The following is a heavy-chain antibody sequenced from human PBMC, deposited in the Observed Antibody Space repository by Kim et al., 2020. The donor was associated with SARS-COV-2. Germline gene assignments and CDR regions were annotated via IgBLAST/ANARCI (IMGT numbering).Heavy chain of an antibody. J-gene: IGHJ6*02. V-gene: IGHV1-46*01. CDR2: INPSGGST. Sequence: ASVKVSCKASGYTFTSYYMHWVRQAPGQGLEWMGIINPSGGSTSYAQKFQGRVTMTRDTSTSTVYMELSSLRSEDTAVYYCARAGQDTAMVRDYYYGMDVWGQGTTVTVSS. CDR3: ARAGQDTAMVRDYYYGMDV. CDR1: GYTFTSYY. D-gene: IGHD5-18*01.